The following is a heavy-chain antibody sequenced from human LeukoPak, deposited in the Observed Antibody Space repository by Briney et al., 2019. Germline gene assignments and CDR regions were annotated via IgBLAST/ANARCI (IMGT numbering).Heavy chain of an antibody. CDR1: GFTFSSYA. CDR3: AHSRWDYDYVWGSYDY. V-gene: IGHV3-23*01. Sequence: PGGSLRLSWAASGFTFSSYAMSWVRQAPGKGLEWVSAISGSGGSTYYAASVKGRFTISRDNSKNTLYLQMNSLRAEDTAVYYCAHSRWDYDYVWGSYDYWGQGTLVTVSS. CDR2: ISGSGGST. J-gene: IGHJ4*02. D-gene: IGHD3-16*01.